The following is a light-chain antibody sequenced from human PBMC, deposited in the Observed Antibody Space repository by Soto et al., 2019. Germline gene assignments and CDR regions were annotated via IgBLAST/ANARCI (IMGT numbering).Light chain of an antibody. J-gene: IGKJ2*01. CDR2: GAS. CDR1: QSVNSNF. Sequence: EVVLTQSPCTVSFSPLERATLSCRTSQSVNSNFLSWFQQKPGQPPRLLLYGASRRAAGTPDRFSGSGSATDFTLIISRLEPEDSAVYHCQLYGSYMFTFGQGTKVDIK. CDR3: QLYGSYMFT. V-gene: IGKV3-20*01.